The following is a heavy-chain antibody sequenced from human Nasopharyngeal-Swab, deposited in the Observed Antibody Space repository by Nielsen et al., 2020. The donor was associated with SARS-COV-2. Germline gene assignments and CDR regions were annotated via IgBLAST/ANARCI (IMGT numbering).Heavy chain of an antibody. V-gene: IGHV4-61*01. CDR3: ARGRQYQLLFIFVEDAFDI. CDR2: IYYSGST. D-gene: IGHD2-2*01. J-gene: IGHJ3*02. CDR1: GGSVSSGSYY. Sequence: SETLSLTCTVSGGSVSSGSYYWSWIRQPPGKGLEWIGYIYYSGSTNYNPSLKSRVTISVGTSENQFSLKLSSVTAADTAVYYCARGRQYQLLFIFVEDAFDIWGQGTMVTVSS.